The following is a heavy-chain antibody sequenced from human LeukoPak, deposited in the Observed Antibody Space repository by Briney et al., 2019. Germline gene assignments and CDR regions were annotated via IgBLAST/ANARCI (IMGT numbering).Heavy chain of an antibody. V-gene: IGHV4-61*02. Sequence: SETLSLTCTVSGGSISSDSYYYWNWIRQPAGKGLEWIERIYTSGSTNYNPSLKSRVTISIDTSKNQFSLKLSSVTAADTAVYYCARVFDLWGQGTLVTVSS. CDR3: ARVFDL. CDR1: GGSISSDSYYY. CDR2: IYTSGST. J-gene: IGHJ5*02.